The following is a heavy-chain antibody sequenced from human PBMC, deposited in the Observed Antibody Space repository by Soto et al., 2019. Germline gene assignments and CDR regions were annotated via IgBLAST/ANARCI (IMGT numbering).Heavy chain of an antibody. D-gene: IGHD2-15*01. J-gene: IGHJ4*02. Sequence: RGESLKISCKGSGYSFTSYWVGWVRQMPGKGLEWMGIIYPGDSDTRYNPSFQGQVTISADKSISTAYLQWSSLKASDTAIYYCARLGYCSGGSCYRFPVFDFWGQGTLVTVSS. V-gene: IGHV5-51*01. CDR3: ARLGYCSGGSCYRFPVFDF. CDR2: IYPGDSDT. CDR1: GYSFTSYW.